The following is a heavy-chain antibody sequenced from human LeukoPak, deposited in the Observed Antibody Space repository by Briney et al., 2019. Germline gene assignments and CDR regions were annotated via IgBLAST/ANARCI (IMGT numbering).Heavy chain of an antibody. CDR2: INGDGNEI. CDR3: ARDGVDTAMVHY. J-gene: IGHJ4*02. V-gene: IGHV3-7*01. Sequence: PGGSLRLSCAASGFTFTSYWLGWVRQAPGKGLEWVTNINGDGNEIYYVDSVKGRFTISRDNAKNSLYLQMNSLRAEDTAVYYCARDGVDTAMVHYWGQGTLVTVSS. CDR1: GFTFTSYW. D-gene: IGHD5-18*01.